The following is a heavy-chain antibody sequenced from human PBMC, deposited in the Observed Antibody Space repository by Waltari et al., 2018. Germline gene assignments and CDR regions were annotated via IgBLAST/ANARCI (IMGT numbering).Heavy chain of an antibody. D-gene: IGHD3-22*01. CDR1: GYTLTELS. CDR2: FDPEDGET. CDR3: ATVMRVNTMIVVARYFDL. Sequence: QVQLVQSGAEVKKPGASVKVSCQVSGYTLTELSMHWVRQAPGKGREWMGGFDPEDGETIDAQKFQGRVTMTEDTSTDTAYMELSSLRSEDTAVYYCATVMRVNTMIVVARYFDLWGRGTLVTVSS. V-gene: IGHV1-24*01. J-gene: IGHJ2*01.